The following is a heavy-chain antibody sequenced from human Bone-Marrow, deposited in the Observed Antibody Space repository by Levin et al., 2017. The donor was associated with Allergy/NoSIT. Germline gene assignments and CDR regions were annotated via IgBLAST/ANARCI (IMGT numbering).Heavy chain of an antibody. Sequence: GGSLRLSCAASGFTFDDYAMHWVRQAPGKGLEWVSGISWNSGSIGYADSVKGRFTISRDNAKNSLYLQMNSLRAEDTALYYCAKENLAHHFYFDYWGQGTLVTVSS. CDR1: GFTFDDYA. D-gene: IGHD1-7*01. J-gene: IGHJ4*02. V-gene: IGHV3-9*01. CDR2: ISWNSGSI. CDR3: AKENLAHHFYFDY.